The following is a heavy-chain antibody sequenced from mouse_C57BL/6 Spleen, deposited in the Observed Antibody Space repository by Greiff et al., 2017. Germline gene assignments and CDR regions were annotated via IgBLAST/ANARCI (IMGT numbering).Heavy chain of an antibody. CDR3: ASDLLWRAMDY. Sequence: EVQLQESGPGLVKPSQSLSLTCSVTGYSITSGYYWNWIRQFPGNKLEWMGYISYDGSNNYNPSLKNRISITRDTSKNQFFLKLNSVTTEDTATYYCASDLLWRAMDYWGQGTSVTVSS. CDR2: ISYDGSN. D-gene: IGHD2-1*01. J-gene: IGHJ4*01. V-gene: IGHV3-6*01. CDR1: GYSITSGYY.